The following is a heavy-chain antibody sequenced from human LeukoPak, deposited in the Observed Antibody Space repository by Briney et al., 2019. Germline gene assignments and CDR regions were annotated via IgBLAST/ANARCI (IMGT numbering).Heavy chain of an antibody. CDR2: IYYSGST. Sequence: PSQTLSLTCTVSGGSISSGGYYWSWIRQHPGKGLEWIGYIYYSGSTYYNPSLKSRVTISVDTSKNQFSLKLSSVTAADTAVYYCARVTWDYSLDAFDIWGQGTMVTVPS. V-gene: IGHV4-31*03. CDR3: ARVTWDYSLDAFDI. J-gene: IGHJ3*02. D-gene: IGHD2-15*01. CDR1: GGSISSGGYY.